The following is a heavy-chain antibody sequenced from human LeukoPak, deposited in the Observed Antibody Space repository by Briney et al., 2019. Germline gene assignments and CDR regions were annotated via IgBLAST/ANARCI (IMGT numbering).Heavy chain of an antibody. CDR3: ARDLTAVAGPPLALYGMDV. CDR1: GGTFSSYT. D-gene: IGHD6-19*01. J-gene: IGHJ6*02. CDR2: IIPILGIA. Sequence: ASVKVSCKASGGTFSSYTISRVRQAPGQGLEWMGRIIPILGIANYAQKFQGRVTITADKSTSTAYMELSSLRSEDTAVYYCARDLTAVAGPPLALYGMDVWGQGTTVTVSS. V-gene: IGHV1-69*04.